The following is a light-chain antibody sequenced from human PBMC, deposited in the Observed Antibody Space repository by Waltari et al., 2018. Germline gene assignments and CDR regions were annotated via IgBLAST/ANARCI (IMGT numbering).Light chain of an antibody. Sequence: TVVTQSPDSLPVSLGERATIHCKSSQSVLNSSNNKNYFAWYQKKPGQPPKLLIFWASTRESGVPNRFSGSGSGADFTLTNSNLQAADVAVYYCQQNYSFPPTFGQGTKVEIK. J-gene: IGKJ1*01. CDR3: QQNYSFPPT. CDR1: QSVLNSSNNKNY. V-gene: IGKV4-1*01. CDR2: WAS.